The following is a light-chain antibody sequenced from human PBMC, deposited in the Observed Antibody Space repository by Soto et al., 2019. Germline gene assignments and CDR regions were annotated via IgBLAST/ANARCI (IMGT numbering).Light chain of an antibody. CDR3: QQYNNWPPWT. V-gene: IGKV3-15*01. Sequence: IVFTQSPPTLSLTPGKRATLSCRASQSVSSNLAWYQQKPGQAPRLLIYGASTRATGIPARFSGSGSGTEFTLTISSLQSEDFAVYYCQQYNNWPPWTSGQGTKVDIK. CDR1: QSVSSN. J-gene: IGKJ1*01. CDR2: GAS.